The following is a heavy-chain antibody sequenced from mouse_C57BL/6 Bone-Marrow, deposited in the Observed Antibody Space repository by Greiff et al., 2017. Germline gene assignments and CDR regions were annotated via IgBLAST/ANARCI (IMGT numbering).Heavy chain of an antibody. CDR2: IYPGSGST. D-gene: IGHD2-5*01. Sequence: QVQLKQPGAELVKPGASVKMSCKASGYTFTSYWITWVKQRPGQGLEWIGDIYPGSGSTNYNEKFKSKATLTVDKSSSKAYMQLSSLTSEDSAVYDCARPYYSNYWYFDVWGTGTTVTVSS. CDR3: ARPYYSNYWYFDV. J-gene: IGHJ1*03. V-gene: IGHV1-55*01. CDR1: GYTFTSYW.